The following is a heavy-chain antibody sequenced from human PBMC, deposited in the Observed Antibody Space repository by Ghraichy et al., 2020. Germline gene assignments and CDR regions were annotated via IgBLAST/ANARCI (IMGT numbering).Heavy chain of an antibody. J-gene: IGHJ4*02. D-gene: IGHD6-6*01. Sequence: SVKVSCKASGGTFSSYAISWVRQAPGQGLEWMGGIIPIFGTANYAQKFQGRVTITADESTSTAYMELSSLRSEDTAVYYCARDLAGAARRMGHYYFDYWGQGTLVTVSS. CDR3: ARDLAGAARRMGHYYFDY. CDR1: GGTFSSYA. V-gene: IGHV1-69*13. CDR2: IIPIFGTA.